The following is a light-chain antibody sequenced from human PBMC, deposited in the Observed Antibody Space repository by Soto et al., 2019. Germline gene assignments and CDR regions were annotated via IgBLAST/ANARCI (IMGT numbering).Light chain of an antibody. Sequence: DIVMTQSPDSLAVSLGERATINCKSSQSVLYSSNNKNYLAWYQQRPGQPPKLLIYWASTRESGVPDRFSGSGSGTDFTLNITGLQAEDVAVYYCQQYASTPPTFCQGTKLEIK. V-gene: IGKV4-1*01. J-gene: IGKJ2*01. CDR2: WAS. CDR3: QQYASTPPT. CDR1: QSVLYSSNNKNY.